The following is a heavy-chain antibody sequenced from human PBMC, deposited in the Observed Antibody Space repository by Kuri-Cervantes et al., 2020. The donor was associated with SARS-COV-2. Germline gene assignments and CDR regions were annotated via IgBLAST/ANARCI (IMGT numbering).Heavy chain of an antibody. Sequence: GESLKISCAASGFTFSSYAMSWVRQAPGKGLEWVAVISYDGSNKYYADSVKGRFTISRDNAKNSLYLQMNSLRAEDTAVYYCAREGAYDFWSIDYWGQGTLVTVSS. V-gene: IGHV3-30-3*01. J-gene: IGHJ4*02. CDR2: ISYDGSNK. D-gene: IGHD3-3*01. CDR1: GFTFSSYA. CDR3: AREGAYDFWSIDY.